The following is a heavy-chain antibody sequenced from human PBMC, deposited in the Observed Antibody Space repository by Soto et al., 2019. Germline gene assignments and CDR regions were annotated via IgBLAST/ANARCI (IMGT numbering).Heavy chain of an antibody. Sequence: PSETLSLTCAVHGGSFSGYSWTWIRQSPGKGLEWIGQINGGGSAIYHPSLKSRVSISVGTSNSEIFLDLTSVTAADTAVYYCAKSGGGSGINYFDYWGQGTLVTVPQ. CDR3: AKSGGGSGINYFDY. CDR1: GGSFSGYS. V-gene: IGHV4-34*01. J-gene: IGHJ4*02. CDR2: INGGGSA. D-gene: IGHD3-10*01.